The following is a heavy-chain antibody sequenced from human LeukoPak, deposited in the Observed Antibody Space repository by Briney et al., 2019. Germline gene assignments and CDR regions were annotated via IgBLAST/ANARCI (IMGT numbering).Heavy chain of an antibody. Sequence: SETLSLTCTVSGGSISSYYWSWIRQPPGKGLEWIGYIYYSGSTNYNPSLKSRVTISVDTSKNQFSLKLSSVTAADTAVYYCARVAPYYYDFWSGKHPGAFDIWGQGTMVTVSS. J-gene: IGHJ3*02. CDR1: GGSISSYY. V-gene: IGHV4-59*01. D-gene: IGHD3-3*01. CDR2: IYYSGST. CDR3: ARVAPYYYDFWSGKHPGAFDI.